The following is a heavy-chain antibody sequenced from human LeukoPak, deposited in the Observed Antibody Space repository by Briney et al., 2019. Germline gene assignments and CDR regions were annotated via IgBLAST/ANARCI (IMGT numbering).Heavy chain of an antibody. CDR2: INTGGTNT. CDR1: GFTFSSYG. D-gene: IGHD1-1*01. J-gene: IGHJ4*02. CDR3: ARDRVNWNDVGGLFDY. Sequence: PGGSLRLSCAASGFTFSSYGMSWVRQAPGKGLEWVSSINTGGTNTHYADSVKGRFTISRDNSKNTLYLQMNSLRAEDTAVYYCARDRVNWNDVGGLFDYWGQGTLVTVSS. V-gene: IGHV3-23*01.